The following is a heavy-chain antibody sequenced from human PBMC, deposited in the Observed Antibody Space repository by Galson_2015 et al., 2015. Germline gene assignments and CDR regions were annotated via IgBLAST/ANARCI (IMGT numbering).Heavy chain of an antibody. Sequence: QSGAEVKKPGESLKISCKGSGYNFVSHWIAWVRQMPGKGLEYMGIIYPGDSDTRYSPSFQGQVTISVDKSITTAYLQWSSLEASETAMYYCASPAHDDWSGESCRFGSFDFWGQGTLVTVSS. CDR1: GYNFVSHW. V-gene: IGHV5-51*01. CDR3: ASPAHDDWSGESCRFGSFDF. D-gene: IGHD3-3*01. CDR2: IYPGDSDT. J-gene: IGHJ4*02.